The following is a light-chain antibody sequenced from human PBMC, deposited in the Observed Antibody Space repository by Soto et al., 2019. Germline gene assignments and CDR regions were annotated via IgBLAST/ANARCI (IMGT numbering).Light chain of an antibody. J-gene: IGKJ1*01. CDR3: QQSYSIPWT. Sequence: DIQMTQSPSSLSASVGDRVTITCRASQSISTYLNWYQQKPAKAPKLLIYAASSVQSGVPSRFSGSGSGTDFTLTISSLQPEDFASYYCQQSYSIPWTFGQGTKVEIK. CDR2: AAS. CDR1: QSISTY. V-gene: IGKV1-39*01.